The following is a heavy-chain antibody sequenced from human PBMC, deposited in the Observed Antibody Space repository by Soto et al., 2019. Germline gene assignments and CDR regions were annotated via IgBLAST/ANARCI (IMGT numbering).Heavy chain of an antibody. Sequence: QVQLVQSGAEVKKPGSSVKVSCKASGGTFSSYAISWVRQAPGQGLEWMGGIIPIFGTANYAQKFQGRVTITADESRSTDDMEVSSLRYEDTAVYYCARSDYYDSSGYYCRYFDYWGQGTLVTVSS. CDR2: IIPIFGTA. CDR1: GGTFSSYA. V-gene: IGHV1-69*01. D-gene: IGHD3-22*01. CDR3: ARSDYYDSSGYYCRYFDY. J-gene: IGHJ4*02.